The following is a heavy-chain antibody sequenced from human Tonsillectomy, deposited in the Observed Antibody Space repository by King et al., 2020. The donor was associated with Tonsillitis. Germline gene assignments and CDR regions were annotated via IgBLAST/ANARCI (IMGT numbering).Heavy chain of an antibody. D-gene: IGHD3-16*01. CDR2: IAYDASYE. CDR1: GFTFGNCA. J-gene: IGHJ2*01. Sequence: VQLVESGGGVVQPGTSLRLSCAASGFTFGNCAMHWVRQAPGKGLEWVALIAYDASYENYADSVKGRFTISRDNSKNTLYLEMNSLRVEDTAVYYCAKDGIGLSDWYIDLWGRGTLVTVSS. CDR3: AKDGIGLSDWYIDL. V-gene: IGHV3-30*18.